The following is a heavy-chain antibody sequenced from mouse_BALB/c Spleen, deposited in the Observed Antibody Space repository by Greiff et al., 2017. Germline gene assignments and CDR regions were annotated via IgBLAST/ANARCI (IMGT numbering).Heavy chain of an antibody. V-gene: IGHV1-87*01. J-gene: IGHJ2*01. CDR3: ARDGPYYFDY. CDR2: IYPGDGDT. Sequence: QVQLQQSGAELARPGASVKLSCTASGYTFTSYWMQWVKQRPGQGLEWIGAIYPGDGDTRYTQKFKGKATLTADKSSSKAYMQLSSLASEDYAVYYCARDGPYYFDYWGQGTTLTVSS. CDR1: GYTFTSYW. D-gene: IGHD1-1*01.